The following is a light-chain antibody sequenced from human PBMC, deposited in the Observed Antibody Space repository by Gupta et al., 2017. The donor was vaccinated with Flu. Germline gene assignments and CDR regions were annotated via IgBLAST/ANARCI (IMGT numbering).Light chain of an antibody. CDR1: QDISNY. CDR2: DAS. Sequence: DIQMPHSPSSLSASVRDRVTITCQASQDISNYLNWYQQKPGKAPKLLIYDASNLETGVPSRFSGSGSWTDFTFTISSLQPEDIATYYCQQYDNRPPLTFGGGTKVEIK. J-gene: IGKJ4*01. V-gene: IGKV1-33*01. CDR3: QQYDNRPPLT.